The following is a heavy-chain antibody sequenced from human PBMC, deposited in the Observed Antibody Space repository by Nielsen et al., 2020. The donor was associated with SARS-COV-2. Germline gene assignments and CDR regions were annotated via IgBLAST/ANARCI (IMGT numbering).Heavy chain of an antibody. CDR3: VRSSSISPYFDF. D-gene: IGHD6-6*01. V-gene: IGHV3-9*01. J-gene: IGHJ4*02. CDR2: ISSKSGSI. CDR1: GFIFDDYA. Sequence: SLKISCAASGFIFDDYAMYWVRQAPGKGLEWVSGISSKSGSIGYADSVKGRFSISRDNARNSLYLQMNGLRADDTALYYCVRSSSISPYFDFWGQGTLVTVSS.